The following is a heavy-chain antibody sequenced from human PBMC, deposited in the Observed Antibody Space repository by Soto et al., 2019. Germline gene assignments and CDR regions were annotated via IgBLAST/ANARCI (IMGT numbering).Heavy chain of an antibody. CDR2: IVLSRGAT. V-gene: IGHV1-46*01. CDR1: GYTFTTYQ. D-gene: IGHD1-26*01. CDR3: ARELGGTYNFDY. J-gene: IGHJ4*02. Sequence: QVQLVQSGAEVKKPGASVKLSCTASGYTFTTYQMHWVRQAPGQGPEWMGGIVLSRGATNYAQKFQGRVNMTSDTSTNIVYMELSGLRSDDTAVYYCARELGGTYNFDYWGQGTLVTVSS.